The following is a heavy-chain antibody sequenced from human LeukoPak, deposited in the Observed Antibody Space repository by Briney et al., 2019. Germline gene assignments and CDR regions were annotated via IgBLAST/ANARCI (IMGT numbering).Heavy chain of an antibody. CDR1: GFTFSNYW. J-gene: IGHJ4*02. CDR3: GSSNASAYYQSIDY. Sequence: GGSLRLSCAASGFTFSNYWMHWVRQAPGKGLVWVSRINSDGSSRNYADSVKGRFTISRDNSKKTLYLQMNSLRAEDTAVYYCGSSNASAYYQSIDYWGQGTLVTVSS. CDR2: INSDGSSR. V-gene: IGHV3-74*01. D-gene: IGHD1-26*01.